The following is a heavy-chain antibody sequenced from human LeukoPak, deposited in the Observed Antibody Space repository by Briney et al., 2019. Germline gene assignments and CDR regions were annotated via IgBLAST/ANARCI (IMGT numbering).Heavy chain of an antibody. V-gene: IGHV4-59*01. CDR1: GGSIRSYY. CDR3: ARGIGSGYDY. J-gene: IGHJ4*02. CDR2: IYYSGST. D-gene: IGHD5-12*01. Sequence: SETLSLTCTVSGGSIRSYYWSWIRQPPGKGLEWIGYIYYSGSTNYNPSLKSRVSISVDTSKNQFSLKLSSVTAADTAMFYCARGIGSGYDYWGQGTLVTVSS.